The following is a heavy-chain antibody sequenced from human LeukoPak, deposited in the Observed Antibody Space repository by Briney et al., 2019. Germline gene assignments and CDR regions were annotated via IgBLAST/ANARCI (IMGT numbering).Heavy chain of an antibody. CDR1: GFTFSNYG. CDR2: TPYDGSNK. D-gene: IGHD1-26*01. J-gene: IGHJ4*02. V-gene: IGHV3-30*02. CDR3: AKAVGKYSGSSLDY. Sequence: GGSLRLSCAASGFTFSNYGMHWVRQAPGKGLEWVTFTPYDGSNKYYVDSVKGRFTISRDKNTLYLQMNSLRAEDTAVYYCAKAVGKYSGSSLDYWGQGTLVTVSS.